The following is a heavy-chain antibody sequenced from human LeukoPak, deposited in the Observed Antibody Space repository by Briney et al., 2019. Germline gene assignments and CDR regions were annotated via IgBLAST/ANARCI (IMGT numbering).Heavy chain of an antibody. CDR2: IYYSGST. CDR1: GGSISSYY. J-gene: IGHJ6*02. CDR3: AFSMAHPKYGMDV. D-gene: IGHD2/OR15-2a*01. Sequence: PSETLSLTCTVSGGSISSYYWSWIRQPPGKGLEWIGYIYYSGSTNYNPSLKSRVTISVDTSKNRFSLKLSSVTAADTAVYYCAFSMAHPKYGMDVWGQGTTVTVSS. V-gene: IGHV4-59*08.